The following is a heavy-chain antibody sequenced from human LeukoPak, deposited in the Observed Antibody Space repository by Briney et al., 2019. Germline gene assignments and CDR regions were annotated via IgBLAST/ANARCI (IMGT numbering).Heavy chain of an antibody. CDR2: IYYSGST. CDR1: GGSISSSSYY. CDR3: ARQSLVVAARGDY. V-gene: IGHV4-39*01. J-gene: IGHJ4*02. D-gene: IGHD2-15*01. Sequence: PSETLSLTCTVSGGSISSSSYYWGWLRQPPGKGLEWIGSIYYSGSTYYNPSLKSRVTISVDTSKNQFSLKLSSVTAADTAVYYCARQSLVVAARGDYWGQGTLVTVSS.